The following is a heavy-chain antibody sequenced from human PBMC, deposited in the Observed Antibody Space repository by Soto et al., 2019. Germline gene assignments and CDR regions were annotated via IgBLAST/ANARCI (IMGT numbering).Heavy chain of an antibody. V-gene: IGHV3-21*01. D-gene: IGHD6-13*01. J-gene: IGHJ3*02. Sequence: GGSLRLSCAASGFTFSSYSMNWVRQAPGKGLEWVSSISSSSSYIYYADSVKGRFTISRDNAKNSLYLQMNSLRAEDTAVYYCARDQAAAGTFDAFDSWGQGTMVTVSS. CDR1: GFTFSSYS. CDR2: ISSSSSYI. CDR3: ARDQAAAGTFDAFDS.